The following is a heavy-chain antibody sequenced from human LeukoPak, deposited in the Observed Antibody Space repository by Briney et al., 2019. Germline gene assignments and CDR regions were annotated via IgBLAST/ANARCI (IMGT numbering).Heavy chain of an antibody. J-gene: IGHJ5*02. CDR2: ISYDGSEK. Sequence: GGSLRLSCAASGFTFSTYGMHWVRQAPGRGLEWVAVISYDGSEKYYPDSVKGRFTISRDNSRNTVFLQMNSLRAEDTALYYCAKDSDIDIVATRSWFDPWGQGTLVTVSS. CDR1: GFTFSTYG. D-gene: IGHD5-12*01. V-gene: IGHV3-30*18. CDR3: AKDSDIDIVATRSWFDP.